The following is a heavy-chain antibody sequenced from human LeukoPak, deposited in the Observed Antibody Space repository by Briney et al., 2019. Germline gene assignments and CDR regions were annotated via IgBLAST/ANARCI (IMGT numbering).Heavy chain of an antibody. CDR3: AKGPTDIVATADYFDY. D-gene: IGHD5-12*01. CDR2: ISGSGGST. J-gene: IGHJ4*02. Sequence: PGGSLRLSCAASGFTFSSYGMSWVRQAPGKGLEWVSAISGSGGSTYYADSVKGRFTISRDNSKNTLYLQMNSLRAEDTAVYYCAKGPTDIVATADYFDYWGQGTLVTVSS. CDR1: GFTFSSYG. V-gene: IGHV3-23*01.